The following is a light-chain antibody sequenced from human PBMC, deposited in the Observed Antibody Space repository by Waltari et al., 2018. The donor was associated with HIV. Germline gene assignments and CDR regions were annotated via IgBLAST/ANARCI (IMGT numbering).Light chain of an antibody. J-gene: IGKJ4*01. CDR2: WAS. V-gene: IGKV4-1*01. CDR1: QSVLYRSDNKNY. CDR3: QQYYGIPT. Sequence: DIVMTQSPESMAVSLGERATINCKSSQSVLYRSDNKNYLGWYQQKPGQPPTLLIYWASTRESGVPDRFSGSGSETDFTLTISSLQAEDVAVYYCQQYYGIPTFGAGTKVEIK.